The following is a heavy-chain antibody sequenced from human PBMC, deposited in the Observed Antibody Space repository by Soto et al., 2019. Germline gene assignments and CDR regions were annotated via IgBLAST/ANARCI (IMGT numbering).Heavy chain of an antibody. D-gene: IGHD3-22*01. Sequence: PSETPSLTCTVSGGSINSGDYYWSWIRQPPGKGLEWIGYIYYSGSTYHNPSLKSRINISVDTSKNQFSLKLSSVTAADTAVYYCATVPTYYYDRSGYANAFDMWGQGTMVTVS. J-gene: IGHJ3*02. V-gene: IGHV4-30-4*01. CDR2: IYYSGST. CDR3: ATVPTYYYDRSGYANAFDM. CDR1: GGSINSGDYY.